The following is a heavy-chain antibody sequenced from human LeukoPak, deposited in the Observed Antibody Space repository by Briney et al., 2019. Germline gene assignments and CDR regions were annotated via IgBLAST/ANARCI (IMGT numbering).Heavy chain of an antibody. J-gene: IGHJ6*03. CDR3: ARGRGYCSSSGCSYYYMDV. Sequence: ASVKVSCKASGYTFIGYYMHWVRQASGQGLEWMGWINPNSGGTNYAQKFQGRVTMTRDTSINTAYMELSSLRSDDTAVYYCARGRGYCSSSGCSYYYMDVWGKGTTVTVSS. V-gene: IGHV1-2*02. CDR1: GYTFIGYY. CDR2: INPNSGGT. D-gene: IGHD2-2*01.